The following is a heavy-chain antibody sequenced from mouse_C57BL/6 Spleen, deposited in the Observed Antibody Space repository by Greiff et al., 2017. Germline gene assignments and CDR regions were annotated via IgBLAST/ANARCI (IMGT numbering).Heavy chain of an antibody. J-gene: IGHJ4*01. D-gene: IGHD1-1*02. CDR1: GFTFSDYY. CDR2: ISNGCGST. Sequence: EVQVVESGGGLVQPGGSLKLSCAASGFTFSDYYMYWVRQTPEKRLEWVAYISNGCGSTSYPDTVKGRITISRDNSKNTLYLQMSRLKSVDTAMYYCARHGGDYYAMDYWGQGTSVTVSS. V-gene: IGHV5-12*01. CDR3: ARHGGDYYAMDY.